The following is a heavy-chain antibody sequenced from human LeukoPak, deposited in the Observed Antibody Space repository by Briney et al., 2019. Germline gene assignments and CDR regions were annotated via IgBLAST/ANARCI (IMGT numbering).Heavy chain of an antibody. CDR3: AKGTGRYWTFFDY. CDR1: GFTFDDYA. CDR2: ISWNSGSI. Sequence: GGSLRLSCAASGFTFDDYAMRWVRLAPGKGLEWVSGISWNSGSIDYAVSVKGRFIISRDNAKNSLYLQMNSLRPEDTALYYCAKGTGRYWTFFDYWGQGTLVIVSS. D-gene: IGHD1-26*01. J-gene: IGHJ4*02. V-gene: IGHV3-9*01.